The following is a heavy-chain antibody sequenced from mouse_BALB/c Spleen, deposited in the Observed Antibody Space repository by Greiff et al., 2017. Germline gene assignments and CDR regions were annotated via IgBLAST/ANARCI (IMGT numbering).Heavy chain of an antibody. CDR1: GFTFTDYY. CDR2: IRNKANGYTT. V-gene: IGHV7-3*02. D-gene: IGHD2-10*02. J-gene: IGHJ1*01. CDR3: ARDGGYGNYGGYFDV. Sequence: EVKVVESGGGLVQPGGSLRLSCATSGFTFTDYYMSWVRQPPGKALEWLGFIRNKANGYTTEYSASVKGRFTISRDNSQSILYLQMNTLRAEDSATYYCARDGGYGNYGGYFDVWGAGTTVTVSS.